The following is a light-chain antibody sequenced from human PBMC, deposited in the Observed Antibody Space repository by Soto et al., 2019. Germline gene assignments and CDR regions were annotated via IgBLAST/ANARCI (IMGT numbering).Light chain of an antibody. V-gene: IGKV3D-7*01. CDR3: QQDNTRFT. CDR2: GAS. CDR1: QSVSSSY. Sequence: PGDRVTLSCRASQSVSSSYLTWYQQKPGQAPRLLIYGASTRATSIPARFSGSGSGTDFTLSISSLQPEDFEVYYCQQDNTRFTFGPGTKVDIK. J-gene: IGKJ3*01.